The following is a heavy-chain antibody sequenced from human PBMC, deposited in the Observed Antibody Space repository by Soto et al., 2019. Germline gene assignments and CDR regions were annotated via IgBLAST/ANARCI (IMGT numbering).Heavy chain of an antibody. V-gene: IGHV3-7*05. D-gene: IGHD6-19*01. CDR2: IQQDGSVK. J-gene: IGHJ4*02. CDR3: TGASGRYLDY. CDR1: GFTFSDYW. Sequence: GGSLRLSCAASGFTFSDYWMSWVRQAPGKGLEWVANIQQDGSVKHYVDSVKGRFTISRDNAKNSLYLQMNSLSAEDTAMYYCTGASGRYLDYWGQGTLVTVSS.